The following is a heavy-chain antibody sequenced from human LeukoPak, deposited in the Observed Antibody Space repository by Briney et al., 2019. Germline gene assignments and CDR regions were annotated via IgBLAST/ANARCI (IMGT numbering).Heavy chain of an antibody. V-gene: IGHV1-18*01. Sequence: GASVKVSCKASGYTFTSYGISWVRQAPGQGLEWMGWISAYNGNTNYAQKLQGRVTMTTDTSTSTAYMELRSLRSDDTAVYYCAVPQGSSWYDNWFDPWGQGTLVTVSS. CDR1: GYTFTSYG. J-gene: IGHJ5*02. CDR3: AVPQGSSWYDNWFDP. D-gene: IGHD6-13*01. CDR2: ISAYNGNT.